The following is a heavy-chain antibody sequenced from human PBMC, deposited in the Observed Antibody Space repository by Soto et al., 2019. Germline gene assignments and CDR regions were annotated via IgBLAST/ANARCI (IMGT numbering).Heavy chain of an antibody. D-gene: IGHD3-10*01. J-gene: IGHJ4*02. CDR2: IIPILGIA. V-gene: IGHV1-69*02. CDR1: GGTFSSYT. Sequence: SVKVSCKASGGTFSSYTISWVRQAPGQGLEWMGRIIPILGIANYAQKFQGRVTITADKSTSTAYMELSSLRSEDTAVYYCARGVGLHYEGAGSYYSYSLDVWGQGTLVTVSS. CDR3: ARGVGLHYEGAGSYYSYSLDV.